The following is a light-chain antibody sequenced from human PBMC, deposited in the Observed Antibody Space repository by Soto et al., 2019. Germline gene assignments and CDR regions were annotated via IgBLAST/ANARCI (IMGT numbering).Light chain of an antibody. CDR2: DTS. J-gene: IGLJ1*01. V-gene: IGLV7-46*01. CDR1: TGAVTSGHY. Sequence: QTVVTQEPSLTVSPGGTVTLTCGSSTGAVTSGHYPYWFQQKPGQAPRTLIYDTSNKHSWTPARFSGSLLGGKAALTLSGAQPEDEAEYYCLLSYSGGFSVFGTGTKLTVL. CDR3: LLSYSGGFSV.